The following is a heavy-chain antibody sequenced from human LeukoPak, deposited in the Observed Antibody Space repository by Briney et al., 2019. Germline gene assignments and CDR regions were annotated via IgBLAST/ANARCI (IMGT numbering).Heavy chain of an antibody. D-gene: IGHD2-2*01. CDR3: ARDQWNSGVPVPPYYMDV. Sequence: SVKVSCKASGGTFSSSYAISWVRQAPGQGLEWMGGIIPIFGTANSAQKFQGRVTITADESTSTAYMDLSSLRSEDTAMYYCARDQWNSGVPVPPYYMDVWGKGTTVTVSS. CDR1: GGTFSSSYA. V-gene: IGHV1-69*13. CDR2: IIPIFGTA. J-gene: IGHJ6*03.